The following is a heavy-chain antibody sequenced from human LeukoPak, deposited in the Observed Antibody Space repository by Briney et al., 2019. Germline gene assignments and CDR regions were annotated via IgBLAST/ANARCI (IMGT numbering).Heavy chain of an antibody. V-gene: IGHV4-59*01. CDR2: IYYSGST. J-gene: IGHJ4*02. CDR1: GGSIISYY. Sequence: SETLSLTCTVSGGSIISYYWSWIRQPPGKGLEWIGYIYYSGSTNYNPSLKSRVTISVDTSKNQFSLKLSSVTAADTAVYYCAREFPGGARFDYWGQGTLVTVSS. CDR3: AREFPGGARFDY. D-gene: IGHD4/OR15-4a*01.